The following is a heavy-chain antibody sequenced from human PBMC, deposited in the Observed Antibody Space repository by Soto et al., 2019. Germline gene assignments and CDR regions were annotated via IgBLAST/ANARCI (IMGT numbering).Heavy chain of an antibody. CDR3: ARRYGDTLDY. CDR2: IYYSGST. J-gene: IGHJ4*02. CDR1: GGSISSYY. Sequence: SETLSLTCTVSGGSISSYYWSWIRQPPGKGLEWIAYIYYSGSTNYNPSLKSRVTISVDTSKNQISLKLSSVTAADTSVYYCARRYGDTLDYWGQGTLVTVSS. V-gene: IGHV4-59*08. D-gene: IGHD4-17*01.